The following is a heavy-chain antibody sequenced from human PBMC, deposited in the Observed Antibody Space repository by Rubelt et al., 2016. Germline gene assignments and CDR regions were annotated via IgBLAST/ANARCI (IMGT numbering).Heavy chain of an antibody. J-gene: IGHJ4*02. CDR2: IWYDGSNK. CDR3: ARDTAGFDY. D-gene: IGHD1-1*01. V-gene: IGHV3-33*01. Sequence: DAGQGLEWVAVIWYDGSNKYYADSVKGRFTISRDNSKNTLYLQMNSLRAEDTAVYYCARDTAGFDYWGQGTLVTVSS.